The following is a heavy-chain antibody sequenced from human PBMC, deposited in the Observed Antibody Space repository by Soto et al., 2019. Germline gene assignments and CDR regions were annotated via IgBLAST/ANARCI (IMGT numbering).Heavy chain of an antibody. V-gene: IGHV5-51*01. D-gene: IGHD2-2*01. CDR1: GYSFTSYW. Sequence: XESLKISCRGSGYSFTSYWIGWVRQMPGKGLELMGIIYPGDSDTRYSPSFQGQVTISADKSISTAYLQWSSLKASDTAMYYCARHYCSSTSCYPVYYYYYGMDAWGQGTTVTVSS. J-gene: IGHJ6*02. CDR2: IYPGDSDT. CDR3: ARHYCSSTSCYPVYYYYYGMDA.